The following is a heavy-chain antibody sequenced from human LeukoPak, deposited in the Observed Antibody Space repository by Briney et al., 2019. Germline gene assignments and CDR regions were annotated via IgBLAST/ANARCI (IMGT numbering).Heavy chain of an antibody. Sequence: GGSLRLSCAASGFTFSTYGMHWVRQAPGKGLEWVATISHDGSNKNYGDSVKGRFTISRDNSRNTLYLQMNSLRPEDTAVYHCAKDWGNYFASGSSYLDYWGQGTLVTVSS. J-gene: IGHJ4*02. CDR1: GFTFSTYG. CDR3: AKDWGNYFASGSSYLDY. CDR2: ISHDGSNK. V-gene: IGHV3-30*18. D-gene: IGHD3-10*01.